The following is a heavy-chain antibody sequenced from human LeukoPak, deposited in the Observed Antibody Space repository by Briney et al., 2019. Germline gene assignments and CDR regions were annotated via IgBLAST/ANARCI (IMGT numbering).Heavy chain of an antibody. CDR2: INSDGSST. CDR3: ARVGGYSYGPYYYYMDV. D-gene: IGHD5-18*01. Sequence: PGGSLRLSCAASGFTFSSYWMHWVRQAPGKGLVWVSRINSDGSSTSYADSVKGRFTISRDNAKNTPYLQMNSLRAEDTAVYYCARVGGYSYGPYYYYMDVWGKGTTVTVSS. CDR1: GFTFSSYW. V-gene: IGHV3-74*01. J-gene: IGHJ6*03.